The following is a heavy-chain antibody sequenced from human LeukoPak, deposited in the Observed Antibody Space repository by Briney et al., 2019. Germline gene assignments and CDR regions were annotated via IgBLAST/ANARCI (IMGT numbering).Heavy chain of an antibody. CDR3: ARVSGYSYGRMFDY. CDR2: IYYSGST. D-gene: IGHD5-18*01. CDR1: GGSISSSSYY. Sequence: SETLSLTCTVSGGSISSSSYYWGWIRQPPGKGLEWIGSIYYSGSTYYNPSLKSRVTISVDTSKNQFSLKLSSVTAADTAVYYCARVSGYSYGRMFDYWGQGTLVTVSS. V-gene: IGHV4-39*07. J-gene: IGHJ4*02.